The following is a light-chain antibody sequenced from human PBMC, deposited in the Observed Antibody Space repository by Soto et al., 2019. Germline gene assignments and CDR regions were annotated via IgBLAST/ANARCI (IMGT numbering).Light chain of an antibody. CDR1: QSVSSSY. Sequence: IVFTQSPGTLSLSPCERATLSCRASQSVSSSYLAWYQQKPGQAPRLLIYGASSRATGIPDRFSGSGSGTDFTLTISRLEPEDFAVYYCQQYGRSPSTFGGGTKVDIK. CDR2: GAS. V-gene: IGKV3-20*01. CDR3: QQYGRSPST. J-gene: IGKJ4*01.